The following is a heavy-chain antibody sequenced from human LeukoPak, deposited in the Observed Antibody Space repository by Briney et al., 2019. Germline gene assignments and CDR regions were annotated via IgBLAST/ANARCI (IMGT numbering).Heavy chain of an antibody. J-gene: IGHJ5*02. Sequence: GGSLRLSCAASGFTFSSYTMNWVRQAPGKGLEWVSSISGSSLYIYYADSVKGRFTISRDNAKNSLYLQMDSLRAEDTAVYYCARMSTTGWFDPWGQGTLVTVSS. CDR3: ARMSTTGWFDP. D-gene: IGHD5/OR15-5a*01. CDR2: ISGSSLYI. CDR1: GFTFSSYT. V-gene: IGHV3-21*01.